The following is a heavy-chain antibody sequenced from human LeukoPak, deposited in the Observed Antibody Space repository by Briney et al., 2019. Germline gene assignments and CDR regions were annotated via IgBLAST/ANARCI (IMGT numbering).Heavy chain of an antibody. V-gene: IGHV3-23*01. CDR3: AKDFMYSGSPL. D-gene: IGHD1-26*01. CDR2: ICGSGGST. J-gene: IGHJ4*02. Sequence: GGSLRLSCAASGFTFSNYAMSWVRQAPGKGLEWVSAICGSGGSTYYADSVKGRFTISRDNSKNTLYLQMNSLRAEDTAVYYWAKDFMYSGSPLWGQGTLVTVSS. CDR1: GFTFSNYA.